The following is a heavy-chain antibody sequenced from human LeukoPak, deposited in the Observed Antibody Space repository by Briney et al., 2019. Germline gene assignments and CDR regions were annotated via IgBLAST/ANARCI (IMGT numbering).Heavy chain of an antibody. V-gene: IGHV3-23*01. CDR1: GFTFSTFA. Sequence: PGGSLRLSCVASGFTFSTFAMNWVRQAPGKGLEWVSTISETGRSTYYADSVKGRFTISRDNSKNTLYLQMNSLRAEDTAVYYCAKVGGSGSYGGFVDYWGQGTLVTVSS. CDR3: AKVGGSGSYGGFVDY. CDR2: ISETGRST. D-gene: IGHD1-26*01. J-gene: IGHJ4*02.